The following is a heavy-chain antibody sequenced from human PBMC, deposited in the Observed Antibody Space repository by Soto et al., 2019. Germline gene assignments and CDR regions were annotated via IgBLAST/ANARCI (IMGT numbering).Heavy chain of an antibody. CDR2: IKQDGSEK. CDR3: AISQSGGYDY. V-gene: IGHV3-7*03. CDR1: GFTITSYW. D-gene: IGHD3-10*01. Sequence: EVQLVESGGGLVQPGGSLTLSCAASGFTITSYWMNWVRQAPGKGLEWVANIKQDGSEKYYVDSVKGRFTLSRDTAKNSLYLQMNSLRAEDTAVYYCAISQSGGYDYLGQGTLVTVSS. J-gene: IGHJ4*02.